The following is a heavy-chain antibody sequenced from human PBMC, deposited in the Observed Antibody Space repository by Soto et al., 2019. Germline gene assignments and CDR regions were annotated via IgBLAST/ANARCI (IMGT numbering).Heavy chain of an antibody. Sequence: SETLSLTCTVSGGSISRYYWSWVRQPPGKGLEWIGSIHYSGSAANNPSLKSRVTMLVDTSKNQFSLRLTSVTAADTAVYYCARYQYFITGDNRFDSWGQGTLVTVSS. CDR1: GGSISRYY. CDR2: IHYSGSA. D-gene: IGHD3-16*01. V-gene: IGHV4-59*01. CDR3: ARYQYFITGDNRFDS. J-gene: IGHJ5*01.